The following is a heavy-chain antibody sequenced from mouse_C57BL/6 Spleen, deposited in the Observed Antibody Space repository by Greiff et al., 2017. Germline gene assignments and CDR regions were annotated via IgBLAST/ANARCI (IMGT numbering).Heavy chain of an antibody. CDR1: GYTFTDYY. CDR3: ARDGYGNYWYFDV. J-gene: IGHJ1*03. V-gene: IGHV1-19*01. D-gene: IGHD2-1*01. Sequence: EVKVVESGPVLVKPGASVKMSCKASGYTFTDYYMNWVKQSHGKSLEWIGVINPYNGGTSYNQKFKGKATLTVDKSSSTAYMELNSLTSEDSAVYYCARDGYGNYWYFDVWGTGTTVTVSS. CDR2: INPYNGGT.